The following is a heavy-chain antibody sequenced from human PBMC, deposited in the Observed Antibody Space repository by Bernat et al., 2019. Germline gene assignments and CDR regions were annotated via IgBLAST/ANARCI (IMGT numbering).Heavy chain of an antibody. CDR3: ARDPSFYYGSSGWFDH. V-gene: IGHV3-33*01. D-gene: IGHD3-22*01. J-gene: IGHJ5*02. CDR2: IWNDGSNK. Sequence: QVQLVESGGGVVQPGRSLRLSCAASGFTFSSYGMHWVRQAPGKGLEWVAVIWNDGSNKYYADSVKGRFTISRDNSKNTLYLQMNSLRAEDTAVYYCARDPSFYYGSSGWFDHWGQGTLVTVSS. CDR1: GFTFSSYG.